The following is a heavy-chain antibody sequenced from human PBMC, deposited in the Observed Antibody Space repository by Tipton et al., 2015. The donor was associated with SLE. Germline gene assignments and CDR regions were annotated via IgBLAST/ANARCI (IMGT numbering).Heavy chain of an antibody. Sequence: LRLSCAVSGGSISSHYWTWIRQPPGNGLEWIGNIYHRGTTYYNPSLKSRVTISEDTSRNQFSLKLSSVSAADTAVYYCAREFLNPVTTVHYYFDLWGRGTLVTVSS. CDR2: IYHRGTT. J-gene: IGHJ2*01. CDR1: GGSISSHY. D-gene: IGHD4-11*01. V-gene: IGHV4-59*11. CDR3: AREFLNPVTTVHYYFDL.